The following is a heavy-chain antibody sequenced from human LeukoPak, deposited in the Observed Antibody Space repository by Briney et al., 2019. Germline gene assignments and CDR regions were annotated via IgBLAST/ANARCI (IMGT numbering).Heavy chain of an antibody. CDR1: GGSISSYY. J-gene: IGHJ6*02. Sequence: SETLSLTCTVSGGSISSYYWSWIRQPPGKGLEWIGYINYSGSTNYKPSLKGRVTISVDTSKNQFSLKLSSVTAADTAVYYCARRSGSYSVYYGMDVWGQGTTVTVSS. CDR2: INYSGST. V-gene: IGHV4-59*08. CDR3: ARRSGSYSVYYGMDV. D-gene: IGHD1-26*01.